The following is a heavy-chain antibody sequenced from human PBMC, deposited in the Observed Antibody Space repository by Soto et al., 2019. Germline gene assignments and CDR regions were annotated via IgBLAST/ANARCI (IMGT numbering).Heavy chain of an antibody. D-gene: IGHD3-3*01. CDR3: TTALITNPPYYYGMDV. Sequence: PGGSLRLSCAASGFTFSNAWMSWVRQAPGKGLEWVGRIKSKTDGGTTDYAAPVKGRFTISRDDSKNTLYLQMNSLKTEDTAVYYCTTALITNPPYYYGMDVWGQGTTVTVSS. J-gene: IGHJ6*02. V-gene: IGHV3-15*01. CDR1: GFTFSNAW. CDR2: IKSKTDGGTT.